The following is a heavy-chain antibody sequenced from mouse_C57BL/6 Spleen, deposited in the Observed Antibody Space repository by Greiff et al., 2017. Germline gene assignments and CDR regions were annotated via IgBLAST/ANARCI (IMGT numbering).Heavy chain of an antibody. V-gene: IGHV1-55*01. CDR3: ARRDGYDQMFDY. D-gene: IGHD2-2*01. Sequence: VQLQQPGAELVKPGASVKMSCKASGYTFTSYWITWVKQRPGQGLEWIGDIYPGSGSTNYNEKFKGKATLTVDTSSSTAYLQLSSLTSEDSAVYYCARRDGYDQMFDYWGQGTTLTVSS. J-gene: IGHJ2*01. CDR1: GYTFTSYW. CDR2: IYPGSGST.